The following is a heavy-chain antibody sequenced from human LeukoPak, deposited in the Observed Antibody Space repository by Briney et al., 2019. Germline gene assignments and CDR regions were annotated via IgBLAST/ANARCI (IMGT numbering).Heavy chain of an antibody. CDR1: GGIFNNYI. D-gene: IGHD1-20*01. CDR3: ARDWGLIGSTDWGGHEDWFDP. Sequence: GASVKVSCKASGGIFNNYIFSWVRQAPGQGLEWMGSIIPNTGTTAYAQKFQGRVTITADESTTTIYMELSSLRSEDTAFYYCARDWGLIGSTDWGGHEDWFDPWGQGTLVTVS. J-gene: IGHJ5*02. V-gene: IGHV1-69*08. CDR2: IIPNTGTT.